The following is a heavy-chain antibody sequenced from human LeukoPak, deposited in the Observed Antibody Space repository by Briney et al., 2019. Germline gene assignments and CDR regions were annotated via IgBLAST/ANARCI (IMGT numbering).Heavy chain of an antibody. CDR2: INPNSGGT. Sequence: ASVKVSCKASGYTFSGYYMHWVRQAPGQGLEWMGWINPNSGGTNYAQKFQGRVTMTRDTSISTAYMELSRLRSDDTAVYYCARGLVVVAAIPSDWFDSWGQGTLVTVSS. CDR1: GYTFSGYY. CDR3: ARGLVVVAAIPSDWFDS. J-gene: IGHJ5*01. V-gene: IGHV1-2*02. D-gene: IGHD2-15*01.